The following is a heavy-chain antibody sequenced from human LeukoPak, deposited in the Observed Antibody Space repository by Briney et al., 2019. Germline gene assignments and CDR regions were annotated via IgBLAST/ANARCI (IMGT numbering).Heavy chain of an antibody. Sequence: PGGSLRLSCAASGFTFSNYWMSWVRQAPGKGLEWVANIKQDGSEKYYVDSVKGRFTISRDNAKNSLYLQMNSLRAEDTAVYYCARDVKTRYSGNYYWFDHWGQGTLVIVSS. CDR1: GFTFSNYW. CDR2: IKQDGSEK. J-gene: IGHJ5*02. CDR3: ARDVKTRYSGNYYWFDH. D-gene: IGHD1-26*01. V-gene: IGHV3-7*01.